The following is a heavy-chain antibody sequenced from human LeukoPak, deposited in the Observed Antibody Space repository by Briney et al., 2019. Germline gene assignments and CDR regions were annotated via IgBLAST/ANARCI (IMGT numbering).Heavy chain of an antibody. CDR3: AKDRGRDGYNYWLFGY. J-gene: IGHJ4*02. Sequence: GGSLRLSCAASGFTFSSYAMNWVRQAPGKGLEWVSAISGSGGSTYYADSVKGRFTISRDNSKNTLYLQMNSLRAEDTAVYYCAKDRGRDGYNYWLFGYWGQGTLVTVSS. CDR1: GFTFSSYA. CDR2: ISGSGGST. V-gene: IGHV3-23*01. D-gene: IGHD5-24*01.